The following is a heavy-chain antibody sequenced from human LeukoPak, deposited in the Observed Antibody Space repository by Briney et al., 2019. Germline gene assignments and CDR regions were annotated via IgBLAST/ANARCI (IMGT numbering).Heavy chain of an antibody. J-gene: IGHJ4*02. CDR2: ISQDGSGK. D-gene: IGHD6-13*01. Sequence: GGSLRLSCGASGFTFSNYWMSWVRQAPGKGLEWVINISQDGSGKNYADSVKGRFTISRDNSKNTLYLQMNSLRAEDTAVYYCARDAGIAAAGTVFGSWGQGTLVTVSS. CDR3: ARDAGIAAAGTVFGS. V-gene: IGHV3-7*01. CDR1: GFTFSNYW.